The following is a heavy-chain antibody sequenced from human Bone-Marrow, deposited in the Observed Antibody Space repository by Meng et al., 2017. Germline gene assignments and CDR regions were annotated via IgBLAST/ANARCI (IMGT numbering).Heavy chain of an antibody. CDR1: GGSFSGYY. CDR3: ARAPTSGQWLARKFDY. V-gene: IGHV4-34*01. D-gene: IGHD6-19*01. J-gene: IGHJ4*02. Sequence: QVKLKQGGAGLLKPSETLSLPCPVYGGSFSGYYWSWIRQPPGKGLEWIGEINHSGSTNYNPSLKSRVTISVDTSKNQFSLKLSSVTAADTAVYYCARAPTSGQWLARKFDYWGQGTLVTVSS. CDR2: INHSGST.